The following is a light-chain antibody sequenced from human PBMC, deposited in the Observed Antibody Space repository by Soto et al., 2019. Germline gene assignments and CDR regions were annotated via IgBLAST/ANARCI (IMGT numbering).Light chain of an antibody. Sequence: DIQMTQSPSSVSASVGDRVTITCRATQGLSGSLAWYQQKPGKAPKLLISVTSRLQSGVPSRFSGSACGTDFTLTIDSLQPEDLATYYCQQGHNWPLTVGQGKRLEIK. CDR1: QGLSGS. V-gene: IGKV1-12*01. CDR2: VTS. CDR3: QQGHNWPLT. J-gene: IGKJ5*01.